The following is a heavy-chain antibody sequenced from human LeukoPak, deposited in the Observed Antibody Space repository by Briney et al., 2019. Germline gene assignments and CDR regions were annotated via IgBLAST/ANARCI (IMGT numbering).Heavy chain of an antibody. CDR3: GRAVQASLQPRFDP. Sequence: PSETLSLTCTVSGDSITSGDYYWSWIRQPPGKGLEWIGYIYYSGITYYHPSLKSRVTISVDTSTNQFSLRLSSVTAADTAVYYCGRAVQASLQPRFDPWGQGTLVTVSS. CDR2: IYYSGIT. V-gene: IGHV4-30-4*08. CDR1: GDSITSGDYY. J-gene: IGHJ5*02. D-gene: IGHD1-1*01.